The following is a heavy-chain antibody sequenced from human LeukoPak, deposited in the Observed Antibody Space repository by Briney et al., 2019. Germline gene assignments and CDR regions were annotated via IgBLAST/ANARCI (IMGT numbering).Heavy chain of an antibody. CDR3: ARTFSSSNHYFDY. D-gene: IGHD6-6*01. J-gene: IGHJ4*02. CDR2: INPSGGSR. V-gene: IGHV1-46*01. CDR1: GYTFTSYG. Sequence: ASVKVSCKASGYTFTSYGISWVRQAPGQGLEWMGIINPSGGSRSYAQKFQGRVTMTRDTSTSTVYMELSSLRSEDTAVYYCARTFSSSNHYFDYWGQGTLVTVSS.